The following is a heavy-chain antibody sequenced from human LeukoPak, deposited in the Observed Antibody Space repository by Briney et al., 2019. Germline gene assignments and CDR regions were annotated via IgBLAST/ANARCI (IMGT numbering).Heavy chain of an antibody. J-gene: IGHJ5*02. D-gene: IGHD3-10*01. CDR3: ARRRMVRGAHWFDP. Sequence: PSETLSLTCAVYGGSFSGYYWSWIRQPPGKGLEWIGEINHSGSTNYNPSLKSRVTISVDTSKNQFSLKLSSVTAADTAVYYCARRRMVRGAHWFDPWGQGTLVTVSS. V-gene: IGHV4-34*01. CDR1: GGSFSGYY. CDR2: INHSGST.